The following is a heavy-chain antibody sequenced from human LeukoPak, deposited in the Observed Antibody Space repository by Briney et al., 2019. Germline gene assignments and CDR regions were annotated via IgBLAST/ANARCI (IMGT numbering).Heavy chain of an antibody. D-gene: IGHD3-10*01. CDR2: ISAYNGNT. J-gene: IGHJ3*02. CDR3: ARVFYGSGSPKAFDI. Sequence: ASVKVSCKASGYTFTSYGISWVRQAPGQGLEWMGWISAYNGNTNYAQKLQGRVTMTTDTSTSTAYMELRSLRSDDTAVYYCARVFYGSGSPKAFDIWGQGTMVTVSS. V-gene: IGHV1-18*01. CDR1: GYTFTSYG.